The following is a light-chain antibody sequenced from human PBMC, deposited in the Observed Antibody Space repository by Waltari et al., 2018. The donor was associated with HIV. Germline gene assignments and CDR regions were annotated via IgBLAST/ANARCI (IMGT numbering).Light chain of an antibody. V-gene: IGLV2-23*01. Sequence: QSALTQPASVSGSPGQSITISCTGTSSDVGGYTYVSWYQQHPGKAPKLVIYYVSERPSGVSNRFSGSKSGNTASLTISGLQAEDEADYNCCSYAGSSTLLFGGGTKVTVL. CDR1: SSDVGGYTY. CDR3: CSYAGSSTLL. J-gene: IGLJ2*01. CDR2: YVS.